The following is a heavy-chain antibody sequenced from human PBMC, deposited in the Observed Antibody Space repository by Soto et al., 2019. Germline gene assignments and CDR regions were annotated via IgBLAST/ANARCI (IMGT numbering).Heavy chain of an antibody. J-gene: IGHJ6*03. CDR3: ARLIFVSYMDV. CDR2: IYYSGST. Sequence: SETLSLTCTVSGGSISSYYLSWIRQPPGKGLERIGYIYYSGSTNYNPSLKSRVTISVDTSKNQFSLKLSSVTAADTAVYYCARLIFVSYMDVWGKGTTVTVSS. D-gene: IGHD3-3*01. V-gene: IGHV4-59*01. CDR1: GGSISSYY.